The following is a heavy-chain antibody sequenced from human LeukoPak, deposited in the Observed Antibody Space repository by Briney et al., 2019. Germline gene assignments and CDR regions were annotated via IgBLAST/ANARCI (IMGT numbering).Heavy chain of an antibody. V-gene: IGHV4-61*09. D-gene: IGHD3-22*01. CDR2: IYTSGST. CDR1: GGSISSGSYY. J-gene: IGHJ3*02. CDR3: ARVDDINYYDSSGYPAGAFDI. Sequence: SSQTLSLTCTVSGGSISSGSYYWSWIRQPAGKGLEWIVHIYTSGSTNYNPSLKGRVTISVDTSKNQFSLKLSSVTAADTAVYYCARVDDINYYDSSGYPAGAFDIWGQGTMVTVSS.